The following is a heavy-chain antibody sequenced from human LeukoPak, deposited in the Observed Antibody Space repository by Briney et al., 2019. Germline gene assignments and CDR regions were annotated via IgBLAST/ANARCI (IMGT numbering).Heavy chain of an antibody. CDR3: ARDSTYYYDSSGYYPDAFDI. V-gene: IGHV4-39*07. J-gene: IGHJ3*02. Sequence: SETLSLTCTVSGGSISSSSYYWGWIRQPPGKGLEWIGGIYYSGSTYYNPSLKSRVTISVDTSKNQFSLKLSSVTAADTAVYYCARDSTYYYDSSGYYPDAFDIWGQGTMVTVSS. CDR2: IYYSGST. D-gene: IGHD3-22*01. CDR1: GGSISSSSYY.